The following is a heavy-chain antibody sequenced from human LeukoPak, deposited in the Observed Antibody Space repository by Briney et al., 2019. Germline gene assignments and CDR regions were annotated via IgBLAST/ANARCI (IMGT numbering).Heavy chain of an antibody. CDR1: RGSISSGNYY. CDR3: ARVDGSCSGGSCPSGNWFDP. J-gene: IGHJ5*02. D-gene: IGHD2-15*01. CDR2: FHTRGST. Sequence: SQTLSLTCTVSRGSISSGNYYWSWIWQPAGKGLEWIGRFHTRGSTNYNPSLKSRVIISVDTSKNQFSLKLNSVTAADTAVYYCARVDGSCSGGSCPSGNWFDPWGQGILVTVSS. V-gene: IGHV4-61*02.